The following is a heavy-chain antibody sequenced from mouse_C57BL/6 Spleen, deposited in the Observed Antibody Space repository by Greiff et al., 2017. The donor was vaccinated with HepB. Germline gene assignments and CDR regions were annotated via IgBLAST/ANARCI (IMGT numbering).Heavy chain of an antibody. V-gene: IGHV1-82*01. Sequence: QVQLQESGPELVKPGASVKISCKASGYAFSSSWMNWVKQRPGKGLEWIGRIYPGDGDTNYNGKFKGKATLTADKSSSTAYMQLSSLTSEDSAVYFCAREWTLLFYAMDYWGQGTSVTVSS. CDR2: IYPGDGDT. CDR3: AREWTLLFYAMDY. J-gene: IGHJ4*01. CDR1: GYAFSSSW. D-gene: IGHD2-10*01.